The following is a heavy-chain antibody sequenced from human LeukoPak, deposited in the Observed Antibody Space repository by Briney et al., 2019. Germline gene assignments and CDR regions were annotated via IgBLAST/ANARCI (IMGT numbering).Heavy chain of an antibody. CDR1: GFTFSSYA. CDR2: ISGGGST. CDR3: AKINAPRVGFDY. D-gene: IGHD1-26*01. V-gene: IGHV3-23*01. J-gene: IGHJ4*02. Sequence: GGSLRLSCAASGFTFSSYAMSWVRQAPGKGLEWVSAISGGGSTYYADSVKGRFTISRDNSKNTLYLQMNSLRAEDTAVYYCAKINAPRVGFDYWGQGTLVTDSS.